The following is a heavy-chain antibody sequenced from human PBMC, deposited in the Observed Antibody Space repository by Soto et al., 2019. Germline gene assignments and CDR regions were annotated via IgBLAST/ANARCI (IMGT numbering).Heavy chain of an antibody. D-gene: IGHD3-16*01. CDR2: IYYSGST. CDR3: ARDRGRWLQKYYFDC. Sequence: SETLSLTCTVSGGSVSSGSYYWSWIRQPPGKGLEWIGYIYYSGSTNYNPSLKSRVTISVDTSKNQFSLKLSSVTAADTAVYYCARDRGRWLQKYYFDCWGQGTLVTVSS. V-gene: IGHV4-61*01. CDR1: GGSVSSGSYY. J-gene: IGHJ4*02.